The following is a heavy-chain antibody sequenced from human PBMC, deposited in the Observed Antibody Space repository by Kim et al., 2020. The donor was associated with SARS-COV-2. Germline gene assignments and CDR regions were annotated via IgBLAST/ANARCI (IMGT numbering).Heavy chain of an antibody. CDR2: IKQDGSEK. V-gene: IGHV3-7*03. CDR1: GFTFSSYW. CDR3: AREPIVGVPAAMGLDYYYYYGMDV. D-gene: IGHD2-2*01. J-gene: IGHJ6*02. Sequence: GGSLRLSCAASGFTFSSYWMSWVRQAPGKGLEWVANIKQDGSEKYYVDSVKGRFTISRDNAKNSLYLQMNSLRAEDTAVYYCAREPIVGVPAAMGLDYYYYYGMDVWGQGTTVTVSS.